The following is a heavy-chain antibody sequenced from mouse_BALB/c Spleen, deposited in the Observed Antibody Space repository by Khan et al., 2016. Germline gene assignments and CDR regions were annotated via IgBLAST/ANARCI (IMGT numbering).Heavy chain of an antibody. CDR2: INTETGEP. CDR3: AKGYYRYDVWYFDV. Sequence: QVQLKQSGPELKKPGETVKISCKASGYTFIDYSMHWVKQAPGKGLKWMGWINTETGEPTYADDFKGRFAFSLETSASTAYLQINNLKNEDTATYFCAKGYYRYDVWYFDVWGAGTTVTVSS. D-gene: IGHD2-14*01. V-gene: IGHV9-2-1*01. J-gene: IGHJ1*01. CDR1: GYTFIDYS.